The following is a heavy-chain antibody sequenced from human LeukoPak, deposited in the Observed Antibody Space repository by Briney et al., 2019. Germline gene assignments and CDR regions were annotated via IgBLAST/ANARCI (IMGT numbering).Heavy chain of an antibody. CDR3: AHSGIAARQGAFDI. CDR2: IYWNDDK. V-gene: IGHV2-5*01. CDR1: GFSLSTSGVG. Sequence: SGPTLVKPTQTLTLTCTFSGFSLSTSGVGVGWIRQPPGKALEWLALIYWNDDKRYSPSLKSRLTITKDTSKNQVVLTMTNMDPVDTATYYCAHSGIAARQGAFDIWGQGTMVTVSS. D-gene: IGHD6-6*01. J-gene: IGHJ3*02.